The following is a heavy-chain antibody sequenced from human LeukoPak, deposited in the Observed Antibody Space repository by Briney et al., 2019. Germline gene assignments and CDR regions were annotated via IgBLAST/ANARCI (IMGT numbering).Heavy chain of an antibody. V-gene: IGHV1-3*01. Sequence: SVTVSCMASGYTFTSYAMHWVRQAPGQRLAGMGWINAGNGNTKYSQRFQGRVTFTRDTYASTAYMELRSLRSEDTDVYFCARRVQYCSGGSCYALDHWGQGTLVTVSS. CDR3: ARRVQYCSGGSCYALDH. CDR1: GYTFTSYA. CDR2: INAGNGNT. J-gene: IGHJ4*02. D-gene: IGHD2-15*01.